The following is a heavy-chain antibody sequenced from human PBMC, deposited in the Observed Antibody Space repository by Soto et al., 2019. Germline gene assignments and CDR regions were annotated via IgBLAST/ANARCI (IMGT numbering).Heavy chain of an antibody. CDR1: GGSFSGYY. D-gene: IGHD2-2*01. CDR2: INHSGST. V-gene: IGHV4-34*01. CDR3: ARGGGIVVVPAAKDWGRRFDP. Sequence: QVQLQQWGAGLLKPSETLSLTCAVYGGSFSGYYWSWIRQPPGKGLEWIGEINHSGSTNYNPSLKSRVTISVDTSKNQFSLKLSSVTAADTAVYYCARGGGIVVVPAAKDWGRRFDPWGQGTLVTVSS. J-gene: IGHJ5*02.